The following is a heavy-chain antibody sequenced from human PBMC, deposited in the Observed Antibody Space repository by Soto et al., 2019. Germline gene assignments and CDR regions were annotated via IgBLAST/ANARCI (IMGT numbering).Heavy chain of an antibody. Sequence: EVRLVESGGGLAKPGDSLRISCTASGFIFSNAWMNWVRQAPGKGLEWVGRIKSKTEGETTDYAAPVRGRFTISRDDSKNTLYLQMNSLKIEDTAVYYCTTVIDGGQGPLVTVSS. CDR3: TTVID. V-gene: IGHV3-15*07. D-gene: IGHD3-9*01. CDR1: GFIFSNAW. CDR2: IKSKTEGETT. J-gene: IGHJ4*02.